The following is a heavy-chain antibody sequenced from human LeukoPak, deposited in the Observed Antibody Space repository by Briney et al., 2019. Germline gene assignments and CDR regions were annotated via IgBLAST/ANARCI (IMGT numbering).Heavy chain of an antibody. CDR3: ARKSGYTLRLLGYGMDV. D-gene: IGHD3-3*01. Sequence: GGSLRLSCAASGFTFSSYAMHWVRQAPGKGLEWVAVISYDGSNKYYADSVKGRFTISRDNSKNTLYLQMNSLRAEDTAVYYCARKSGYTLRLLGYGMDVWGQGTTVTVSS. V-gene: IGHV3-30-3*01. CDR2: ISYDGSNK. CDR1: GFTFSSYA. J-gene: IGHJ6*02.